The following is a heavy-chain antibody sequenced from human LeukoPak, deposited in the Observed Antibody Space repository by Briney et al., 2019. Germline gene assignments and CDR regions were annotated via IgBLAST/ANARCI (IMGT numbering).Heavy chain of an antibody. Sequence: PSETLSLTCTVSGGSISSYYWSWIRQPPGKGLEWIGYIYYSGSTNYNPSLKSRVTISVDTSKNQFSLKLSSVTAADTAVYYCARGGWLQDAFDIWGQGTMVTVSS. D-gene: IGHD5-24*01. CDR2: IYYSGST. CDR3: ARGGWLQDAFDI. V-gene: IGHV4-59*01. CDR1: GGSISSYY. J-gene: IGHJ3*02.